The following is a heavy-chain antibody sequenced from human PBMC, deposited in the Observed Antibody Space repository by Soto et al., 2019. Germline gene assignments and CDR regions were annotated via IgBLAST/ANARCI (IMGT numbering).Heavy chain of an antibody. CDR1: GFTFSSYG. CDR2: MSYDGSK. Sequence: SCAAAGFTFSSYGMHWVRQAPGTGLEWVAVMSYDGSKYYADTVKGRFTISRDNSKNTLYLQINSLRPEDTAVYYCAKDFTHWFGDYFYYYYGMDVWGQGTTVTVSS. CDR3: AKDFTHWFGDYFYYYYGMDV. D-gene: IGHD4-17*01. J-gene: IGHJ6*02. V-gene: IGHV3-30*18.